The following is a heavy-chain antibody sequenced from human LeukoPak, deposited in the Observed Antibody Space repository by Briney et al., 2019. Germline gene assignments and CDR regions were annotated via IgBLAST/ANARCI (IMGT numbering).Heavy chain of an antibody. CDR2: IYYSGST. CDR3: ARTRYYYNSRSYGAPYYFDY. V-gene: IGHV4-39*01. CDR1: GGSISSNSYY. D-gene: IGHD3-10*01. J-gene: IGHJ4*02. Sequence: PSETLSLTCAVSGGSISSNSYYWGWIRQPPGKGLEWIGSIYYSGSTYYNPSLKSRVTISVDTSKNQFSLKLSSVTAADTAVYYCARTRYYYNSRSYGAPYYFDYWGQGTLVTVSS.